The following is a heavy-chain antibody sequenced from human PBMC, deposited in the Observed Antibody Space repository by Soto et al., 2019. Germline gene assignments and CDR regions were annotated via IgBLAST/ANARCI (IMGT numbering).Heavy chain of an antibody. CDR2: ISDYGTYT. CDR1: GFTFGDYY. J-gene: IGHJ6*02. D-gene: IGHD3-16*01. Sequence: PGGSLRLSCAASGFTFGDYYMSWIRQAPGKGLEWLSYISDYGTYTNYADSVKGRFTISRDNARNSLYLQMNSLRAEDTALYYCAREMGQTYYYSGMDVWGQGTTVTVSS. V-gene: IGHV3-11*06. CDR3: AREMGQTYYYSGMDV.